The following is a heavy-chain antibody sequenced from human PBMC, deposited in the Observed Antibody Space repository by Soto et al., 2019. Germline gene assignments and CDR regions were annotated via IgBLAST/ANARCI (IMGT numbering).Heavy chain of an antibody. CDR3: AKAGGVYYSNYFDY. Sequence: GSLRLSCAASGFTFSSYGMHWVRQAPGKGLEWVSGISGSGCSTYYTDSVKGRFTISRDNSNNTLYLQMNSLRAEDTALYYCAKAGGVYYSNYFDYWGRGTLVTVSS. J-gene: IGHJ4*02. V-gene: IGHV3-23*01. D-gene: IGHD2-21*02. CDR1: GFTFSSYG. CDR2: ISGSGCST.